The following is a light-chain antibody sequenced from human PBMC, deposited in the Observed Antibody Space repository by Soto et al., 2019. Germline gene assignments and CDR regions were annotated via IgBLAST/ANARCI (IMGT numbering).Light chain of an antibody. V-gene: IGLV2-14*01. CDR3: SSYTSSSTPSWVV. Sequence: QSALTQPASVSGSPGQSITISCTGTSSDVGGYNYVSWYQQHPGKAPKLMIYDVSNRPSGVSNRFSGSKSGNTASLTISGLQAEDEADYYCSSYTSSSTPSWVVFGGGTKLTVL. CDR1: SSDVGGYNY. J-gene: IGLJ2*01. CDR2: DVS.